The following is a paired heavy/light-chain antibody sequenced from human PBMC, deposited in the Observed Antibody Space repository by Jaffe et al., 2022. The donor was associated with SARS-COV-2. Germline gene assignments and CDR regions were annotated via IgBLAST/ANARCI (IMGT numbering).Light chain of an antibody. CDR3: ASWDDNLNALV. CDR2: SDN. Sequence: QSLLTQPPSVSGTPGQRVTLSCSGTNSNIRKNTVNWYQQVPGTAPEVVIFSDNQRPSGVPDRFSGSKSGTSASLAISRLQSEDEADYYCASWDDNLNALVFGGGTKLTVL. J-gene: IGLJ2*01. V-gene: IGLV1-44*01. CDR1: NSNIRKNT.
Heavy chain of an antibody. CDR1: GLSLNKAKLS. Sequence: QVTLQESGPVLVKPTETLTLTCTVSGLSLNKAKLSVSWIRQPPGKPLEWLAHLLSNGDKAYHTSLRSRLSISKDTSNNQVVLTLTNVDPADTATYYCARTSASGTYYPDHSDYYYMDVWGKGTTVTVSS. J-gene: IGHJ6*03. V-gene: IGHV2-26*02. CDR3: ARTSASGTYYPDHSDYYYMDV. CDR2: LLSNGDK. D-gene: IGHD3-10*01.